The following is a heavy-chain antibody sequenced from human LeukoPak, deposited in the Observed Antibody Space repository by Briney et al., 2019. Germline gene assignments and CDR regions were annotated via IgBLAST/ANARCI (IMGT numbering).Heavy chain of an antibody. CDR2: INPSGST. D-gene: IGHD5-18*01. CDR1: GGSFSDYY. J-gene: IGHJ6*03. CDR3: VRVGYRYVINDWSRTGLGAYPTKYYYHMDV. Sequence: ASETLSLTCAVYGGSFSDYYWGWIRQPPGKGLEWIGEINPSGSTNYSPSLKRRVTISVDTSKNQFSLKLSSVAAADTAVYFCVRVGYRYVINDWSRTGLGAYPTKYYYHMDVWDKGATVTVSS. V-gene: IGHV4-34*01.